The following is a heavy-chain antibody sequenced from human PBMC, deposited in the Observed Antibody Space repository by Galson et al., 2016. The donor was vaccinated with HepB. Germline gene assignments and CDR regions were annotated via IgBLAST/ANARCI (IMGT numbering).Heavy chain of an antibody. J-gene: IGHJ2*01. CDR3: ASLRFKGFEL. V-gene: IGHV3-30*14. CDR1: GFTFSSYA. CDR2: ISFDGSNK. D-gene: IGHD5/OR15-5a*01. Sequence: SLRLSCAASGFTFSSYAMHWVRQAPGKGLEWVAVISFDGSNKYYADSVKGRFTISRDNSKNTLYLQMNSLRAEDTAVYYCASLRFKGFELWGRGTLVTVSS.